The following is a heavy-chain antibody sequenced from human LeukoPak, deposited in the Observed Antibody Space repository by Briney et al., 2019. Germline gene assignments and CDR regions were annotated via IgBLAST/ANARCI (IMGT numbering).Heavy chain of an antibody. D-gene: IGHD3-9*01. CDR3: ARVEDYDILTGFDY. J-gene: IGHJ4*02. Sequence: GGSLRLSCAASGFTFSSYWMSWVRQAPGKGLEWVANIKQDGREKYYVDSVKGRFTISRDNAKNSLYLQMNSLRAEDTAVYYCARVEDYDILTGFDYWGQGTLVTVSS. CDR2: IKQDGREK. CDR1: GFTFSSYW. V-gene: IGHV3-7*01.